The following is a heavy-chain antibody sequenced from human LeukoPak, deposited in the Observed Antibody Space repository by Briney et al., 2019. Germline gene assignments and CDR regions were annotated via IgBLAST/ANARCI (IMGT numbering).Heavy chain of an antibody. V-gene: IGHV3-23*01. CDR3: AKDVGDGYNW. CDR1: GFTFSSYA. CDR2: ISGSGGST. D-gene: IGHD5-24*01. J-gene: IGHJ4*02. Sequence: PGGSLRLSCAASGFTFSSYAMSWVRQAPGNGLERVSAISGSGGSTYYADSVKGRFTISRDNSKNTLYLQMNSLRAEDTAVYYCAKDVGDGYNWWGQGTLVTVSS.